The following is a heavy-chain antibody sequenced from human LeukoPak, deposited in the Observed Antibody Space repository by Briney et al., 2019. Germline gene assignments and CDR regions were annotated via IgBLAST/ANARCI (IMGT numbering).Heavy chain of an antibody. D-gene: IGHD2-15*01. Sequence: GGSLRLSCAASGFTFSSYWMSWVRQAPGKGLEWVANIKEDGSAKYYVDSVKGRFTISRDNAKNSLYLQMNSLRAEDTAVYYCAREDPVATLSHWGQGTLVTVSS. CDR1: GFTFSSYW. CDR2: IKEDGSAK. V-gene: IGHV3-7*01. CDR3: AREDPVATLSH. J-gene: IGHJ4*02.